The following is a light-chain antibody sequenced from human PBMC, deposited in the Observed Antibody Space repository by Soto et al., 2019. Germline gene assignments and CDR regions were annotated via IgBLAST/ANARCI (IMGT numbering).Light chain of an antibody. J-gene: IGKJ5*01. Sequence: GDPPALSRRASQSVSSYLAWYQQKPGQAPRLLIYDASNRATGIPARFSGSGSGTDFTLTISSLEPEDFAVYYCQQRSNWRSTFGQGTRLEIK. CDR1: QSVSSY. V-gene: IGKV3-11*01. CDR3: QQRSNWRST. CDR2: DAS.